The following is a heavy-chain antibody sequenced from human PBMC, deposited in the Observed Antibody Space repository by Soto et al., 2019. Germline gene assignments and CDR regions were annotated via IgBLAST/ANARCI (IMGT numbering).Heavy chain of an antibody. D-gene: IGHD2-2*01. CDR2: IYHSGST. Sequence: SETLSLTCAVSGGSISSSNWWSWVRQPPGKGLEWIGEIYHSGSTNYNPSLKSRVTISVDKSKNQFSLKLSSVTAADTAVYYCARDGEAYCSSTSCATNWFDPWGQGTLVTVSS. CDR1: GGSISSSNW. CDR3: ARDGEAYCSSTSCATNWFDP. J-gene: IGHJ5*02. V-gene: IGHV4-4*02.